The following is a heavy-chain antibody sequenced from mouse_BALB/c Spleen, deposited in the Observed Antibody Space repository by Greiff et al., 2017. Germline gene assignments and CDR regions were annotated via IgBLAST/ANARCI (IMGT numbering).Heavy chain of an antibody. CDR3: ARRWYFDV. V-gene: IGHV3-2*02. J-gene: IGHJ1*01. Sequence: EVKLMESGPGLVKPSQSLSLTCTVTGYSITSDYAWNWIRQFPGNKLEWMGYISYSGSTSYNPSLKSRISITRDTSKNQFFLQLNSVTTEDTATYYCARRWYFDVWGAGTTVTVSS. CDR2: ISYSGST. CDR1: GYSITSDYA.